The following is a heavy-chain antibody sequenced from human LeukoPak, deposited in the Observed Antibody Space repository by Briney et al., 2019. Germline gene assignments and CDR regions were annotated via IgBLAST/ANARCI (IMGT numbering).Heavy chain of an antibody. Sequence: GGSLRLSCAVSGFTVGTNYMTWVRQAPGKGLEWVSIIYSGGSTYYADSVKGRFTISRDNSKNTLYLQMNSLRAEDTAVYYCARWSADYKGAFDYWGQGTLVTVSS. CDR2: IYSGGST. D-gene: IGHD3/OR15-3a*01. V-gene: IGHV3-66*01. CDR1: GFTVGTNY. CDR3: ARWSADYKGAFDY. J-gene: IGHJ4*02.